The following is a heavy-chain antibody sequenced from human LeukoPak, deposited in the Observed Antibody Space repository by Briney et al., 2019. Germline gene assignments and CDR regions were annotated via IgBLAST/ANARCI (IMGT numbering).Heavy chain of an antibody. CDR2: IYSGGST. J-gene: IGHJ4*02. CDR3: AGVPNYYDSSGHHNVYFDY. D-gene: IGHD3-22*01. V-gene: IGHV3-53*01. CDR1: GFTFSSYE. Sequence: GGSLRLSCAASGFTFSSYEMNWVRQAPGKGLEWVSVIYSGGSTYYADSVKGRFTISRDNSKNTLYLQMNSLRAEDTAVYYCAGVPNYYDSSGHHNVYFDYWGQGTLVTVSS.